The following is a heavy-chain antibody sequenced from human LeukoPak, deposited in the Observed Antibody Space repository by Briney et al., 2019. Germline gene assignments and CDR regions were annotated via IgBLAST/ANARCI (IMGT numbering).Heavy chain of an antibody. CDR3: ARGKRFLEWSDYYYYMDV. Sequence: PSETLSLTCTVSGGSISSYYRSWVRQPPGKGLEWIRYIYYSGTTNYNPSLKGRVTISGDASKNQFSLKLSSVTAADAAVYYCARGKRFLEWSDYYYYMDVWGKGATVTVSS. CDR2: IYYSGTT. D-gene: IGHD3-3*01. CDR1: GGSISSYY. V-gene: IGHV4-59*01. J-gene: IGHJ6*03.